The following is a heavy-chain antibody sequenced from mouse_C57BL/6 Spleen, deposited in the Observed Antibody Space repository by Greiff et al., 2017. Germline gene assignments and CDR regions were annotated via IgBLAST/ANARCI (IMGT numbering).Heavy chain of an antibody. CDR2: ISYDGSN. J-gene: IGHJ4*01. CDR3: ARDDYEHAMDY. D-gene: IGHD2-4*01. Sequence: ESGPGLVKPSQSLSLTCSVTGYSITSGYYWNWIRQFPGNKLEWMGYISYDGSNNYNPSLKNRISITRDTSKNQFFLKLNSVTTEDTATYYCARDDYEHAMDYWGQGTSVTVSS. V-gene: IGHV3-6*01. CDR1: GYSITSGYY.